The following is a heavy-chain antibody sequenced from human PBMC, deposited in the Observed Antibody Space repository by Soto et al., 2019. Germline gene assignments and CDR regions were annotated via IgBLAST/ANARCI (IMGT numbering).Heavy chain of an antibody. J-gene: IGHJ4*02. Sequence: GGSLRLSCAASGFTFSSYAMSWVRQAPGKGLEWVSAISGSGGSTYYADSVKGRFTISRDNSKNTLYLQMNSLRAEDTAVYYCAKNGVVVITTVPIKFDYWAREPWSPSPQ. CDR2: ISGSGGST. D-gene: IGHD3-22*01. V-gene: IGHV3-23*01. CDR3: AKNGVVVITTVPIKFDY. CDR1: GFTFSSYA.